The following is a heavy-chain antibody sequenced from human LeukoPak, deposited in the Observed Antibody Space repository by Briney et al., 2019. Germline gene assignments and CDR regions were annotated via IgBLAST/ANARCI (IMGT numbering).Heavy chain of an antibody. CDR3: AKGMFGSGWYGDDY. CDR1: GFTFSSYA. Sequence: QPGGSLRLSCAASGFTFSSYAMSWVRQAPGMGLEWVSAISGSGGSTYYADSVKGRFTISRDNSKNTLYLQMNSLRAEDTAVYYCAKGMFGSGWYGDDYWGQGTLVTVSS. D-gene: IGHD6-19*01. V-gene: IGHV3-23*01. CDR2: ISGSGGST. J-gene: IGHJ4*02.